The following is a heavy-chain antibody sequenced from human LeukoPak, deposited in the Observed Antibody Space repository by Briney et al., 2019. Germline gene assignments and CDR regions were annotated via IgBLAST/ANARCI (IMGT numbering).Heavy chain of an antibody. CDR1: GFTFDDYG. CDR3: ARVDDYGSGSYYRYFDY. Sequence: GGSLRLXCAASGFTFDDYGMSWVRQAPGKGLEWVSGINWNGGSTGYADSVKGRFTISRDNAKNSLYLQMNSLRAEDTALYYCARVDDYGSGSYYRYFDYWGQGTLVTVSS. V-gene: IGHV3-20*04. D-gene: IGHD3-10*01. J-gene: IGHJ4*02. CDR2: INWNGGST.